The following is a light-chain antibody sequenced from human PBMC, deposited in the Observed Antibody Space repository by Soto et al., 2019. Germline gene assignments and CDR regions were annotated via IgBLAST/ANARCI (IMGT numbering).Light chain of an antibody. V-gene: IGLV2-8*01. J-gene: IGLJ2*01. Sequence: QSALTQPASVSGSPGQSITISCTGTSSDVGGYKYVSWYQQHPDKAPKLMIYEVSKRPSGVPDRFSGSKSGNTASLTVSGLQAEDEADYYCSSYAGSNNHVLFGGGTQLTVL. CDR1: SSDVGGYKY. CDR3: SSYAGSNNHVL. CDR2: EVS.